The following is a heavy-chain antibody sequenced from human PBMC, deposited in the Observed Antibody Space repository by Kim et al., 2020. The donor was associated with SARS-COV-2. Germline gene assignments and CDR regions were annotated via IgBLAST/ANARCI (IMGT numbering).Heavy chain of an antibody. CDR2: MNPNSGNT. V-gene: IGHV1-8*01. J-gene: IGHJ5*02. CDR1: GYTFTSYD. D-gene: IGHD3-10*01. Sequence: ASVKVSCKASGYTFTSYDINWVRQATGQGLEWMGWMNPNSGNTGYAQKFQGRVTMTRNTYISTAYMELSSLRSEDTAVYYCARARNYYGSGSYYKWFDPWGQGTLVTVSS. CDR3: ARARNYYGSGSYYKWFDP.